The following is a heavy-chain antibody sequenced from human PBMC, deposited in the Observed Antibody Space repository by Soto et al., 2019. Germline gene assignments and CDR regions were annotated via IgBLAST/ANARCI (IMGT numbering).Heavy chain of an antibody. CDR2: INSDESST. CDR1: GFTFSSDW. Sequence: SGFTFSSDWMHWVRQAPWKWLVWDSRINSDESSTSYADSVRGRFTISRDNAKNTLYLQMSSLRSEDTAMYYCARDGIAVAGTVWYYYGMDVWGQGTTVTVTS. D-gene: IGHD6-19*01. CDR3: ARDGIAVAGTVWYYYGMDV. V-gene: IGHV3-74*01. J-gene: IGHJ6*02.